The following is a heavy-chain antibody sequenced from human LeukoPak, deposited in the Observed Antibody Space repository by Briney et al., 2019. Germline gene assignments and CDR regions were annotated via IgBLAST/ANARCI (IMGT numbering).Heavy chain of an antibody. D-gene: IGHD6-19*01. CDR1: GYTLTELS. J-gene: IGHJ4*02. CDR3: ARGSTYSSGWYTGFDY. CDR2: FDPEDGET. V-gene: IGHV1-24*01. Sequence: SSVNVSCKVSGYTLTELSMHWVRQAPGKGLEWMGGFDPEDGETIYAQKFQGRVTMTEDTSTDTAYMELSSLRAEDTAVYYCARGSTYSSGWYTGFDYWGQGTLVTVSS.